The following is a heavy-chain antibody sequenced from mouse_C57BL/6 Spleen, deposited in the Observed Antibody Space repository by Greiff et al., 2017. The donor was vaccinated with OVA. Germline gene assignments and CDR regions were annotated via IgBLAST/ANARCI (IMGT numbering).Heavy chain of an antibody. CDR1: GFTFSDYG. Sequence: EVMLVESGGGLVKPGGSLKLSCAASGFTFSDYGMHWVRHAPEKGLEWVAYISSGSSTIYYADTVKGRFTISRDNAKNPLFLQMTSLRSEDTAMYYCARVYYSTAWFAYWGQGTLVTVSA. V-gene: IGHV5-17*01. J-gene: IGHJ3*01. CDR2: ISSGSSTI. CDR3: ARVYYSTAWFAY. D-gene: IGHD2-5*01.